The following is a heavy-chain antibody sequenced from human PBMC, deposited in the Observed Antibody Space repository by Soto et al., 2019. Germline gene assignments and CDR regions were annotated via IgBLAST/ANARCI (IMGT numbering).Heavy chain of an antibody. CDR1: GFTFGDYA. J-gene: IGHJ6*02. D-gene: IGHD3-10*01. CDR2: IRSKAYGGTT. Sequence: LRLSCTASGFTFGDYAMSWFRQAPGKGLEWVGFIRSKAYGGTTEYAASVKGRFTISRDDSKSIAYLQMNSLKTEDTAVYYCTRDYYGSGSYPNYYYGMDVWGQGTTVTVSS. V-gene: IGHV3-49*03. CDR3: TRDYYGSGSYPNYYYGMDV.